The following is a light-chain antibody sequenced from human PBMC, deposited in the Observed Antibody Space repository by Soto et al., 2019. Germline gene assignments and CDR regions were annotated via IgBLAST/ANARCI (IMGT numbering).Light chain of an antibody. V-gene: IGKV3-20*01. J-gene: IGKJ1*01. Sequence: EIVLTQSPGTLSLSPGERATLSCRASQSVSSSYLAWYQQKPGQAPRLLIYGASRRATVIPDRFSGSGSGTDFTLTISRLEPEDFAVYYCKQYGRSPGPLGKGTTVEIK. CDR2: GAS. CDR1: QSVSSSY. CDR3: KQYGRSPGP.